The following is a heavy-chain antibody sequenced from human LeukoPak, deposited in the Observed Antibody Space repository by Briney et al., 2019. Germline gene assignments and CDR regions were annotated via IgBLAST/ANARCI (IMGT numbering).Heavy chain of an antibody. V-gene: IGHV5-51*01. CDR2: KHPGDSDT. Sequence: GESLKISCKGSGCSFTSYWIGWVRQMPEKGVEWMGIKHPGDSDTRYRPSFQGQVTISADKSISTAYLEWSSLKASDTAMYYCARQGITGTAGYYYYYMDVWGKGTTVTVSS. CDR3: ARQGITGTAGYYYYYMDV. J-gene: IGHJ6*03. D-gene: IGHD1-7*01. CDR1: GCSFTSYW.